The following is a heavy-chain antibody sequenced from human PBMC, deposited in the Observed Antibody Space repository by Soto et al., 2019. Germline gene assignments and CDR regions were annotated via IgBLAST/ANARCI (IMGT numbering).Heavy chain of an antibody. CDR2: ISSSGSTI. CDR3: AREGGRHCSPSRCYNAFDI. J-gene: IGHJ3*02. D-gene: IGHD2-15*01. Sequence: LRLSCASSGFPFSAFSMNWVRQAPGKGLEWVAYISSSGSTIYYADSVKGRFTISRDNAKTSLYLQMDSLRDEDTAVYYCAREGGRHCSPSRCYNAFDIWGQGTTVTVSS. CDR1: GFPFSAFS. V-gene: IGHV3-48*02.